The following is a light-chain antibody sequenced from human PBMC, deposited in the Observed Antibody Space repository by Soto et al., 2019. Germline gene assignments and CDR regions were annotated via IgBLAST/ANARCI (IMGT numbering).Light chain of an antibody. CDR3: QPYSDWPPF. J-gene: IGKJ3*01. CDR2: GAS. CDR1: QSVGSS. Sequence: EKVMTQSPATLSVSPGERATLSCRASQSVGSSLAWYQQQPVQAPRLLIYGASTRATGIPARFSGRGSGTEYTLTISSLQSEDFGVYYCQPYSDWPPFFGPGTKVDIK. V-gene: IGKV3-15*01.